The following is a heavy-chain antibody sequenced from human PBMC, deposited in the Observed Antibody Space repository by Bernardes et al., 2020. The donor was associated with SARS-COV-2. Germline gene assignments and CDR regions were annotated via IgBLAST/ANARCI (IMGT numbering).Heavy chain of an antibody. Sequence: ISNNKYNPSLKSRVTISVDTSKNQFSLKLSSVTAADTAVYYCARGTSGGRVARKYYFDY. D-gene: IGHD3-3*01. CDR3: ARGTSGGRVARKYYFDY. CDR2: ISNN. V-gene: IGHV4-34*01. J-gene: IGHJ4*01.